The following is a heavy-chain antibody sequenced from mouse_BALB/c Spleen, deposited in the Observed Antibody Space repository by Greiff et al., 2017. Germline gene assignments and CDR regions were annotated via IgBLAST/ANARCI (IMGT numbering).Heavy chain of an antibody. CDR3: TREDYGNPFAY. Sequence: EVMLVESGGGLVKPGGSLKLSCAASGFTFSSYTMSWVRQTPEKRLEWVATISSGGSYTYYPDSVKGRFTISRDNAKNTLYLQMSSLKSEDTARYYCTREDYGNPFAYWGQGTLVTVSA. J-gene: IGHJ3*01. D-gene: IGHD2-1*01. CDR1: GFTFSSYT. CDR2: ISSGGSYT. V-gene: IGHV5-6-4*01.